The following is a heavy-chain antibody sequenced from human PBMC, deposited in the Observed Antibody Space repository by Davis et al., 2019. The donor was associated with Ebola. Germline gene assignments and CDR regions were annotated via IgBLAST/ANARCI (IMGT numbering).Heavy chain of an antibody. CDR1: GGSFSGYY. V-gene: IGHV4-34*01. J-gene: IGHJ5*02. D-gene: IGHD1-26*01. CDR3: ARAPPRGSYSP. CDR2: INHSGST. Sequence: PSETLSLTCAVYGGSFSGYYWSWIRQPPGKGLEWIGEINHSGSTNYNPSLKSRVTISVDTSKNQFSLKLSSVTAADTAVYYCARAPPRGSYSPWGQGTLVTVSS.